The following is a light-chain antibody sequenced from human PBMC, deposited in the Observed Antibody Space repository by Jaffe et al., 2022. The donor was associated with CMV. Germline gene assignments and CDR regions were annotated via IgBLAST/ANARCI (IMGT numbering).Light chain of an antibody. CDR1: ALSKQY. CDR2: KDN. Sequence: SYELTQPPSVSVSPGQTARITCSGDALSKQYAYWYQQKPGQAPVMVISKDNERPSGIPERFSGSSSGTTVTLTISGVQAEDEADYYCQSADSSGTYVVFGGGTKLTVL. V-gene: IGLV3-25*03. CDR3: QSADSSGTYVV. J-gene: IGLJ2*01.